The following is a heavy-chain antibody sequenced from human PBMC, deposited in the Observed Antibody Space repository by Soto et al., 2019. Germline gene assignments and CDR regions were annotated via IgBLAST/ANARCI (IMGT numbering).Heavy chain of an antibody. CDR2: IYYIGST. Sequence: HVQLQESGPGLVKPSETLSLTCTVSGGSISTYYWSWIRQPPGKGLEWIGYIYYIGSTNYNPSLKSRVTISEDASKSRSGLKLTSVTAADTAVYYCAGGKYPFTFAYWGQGTLLAVSS. D-gene: IGHD2-2*01. CDR1: GGSISTYY. V-gene: IGHV4-59*01. CDR3: AGGKYPFTFAY. J-gene: IGHJ4*02.